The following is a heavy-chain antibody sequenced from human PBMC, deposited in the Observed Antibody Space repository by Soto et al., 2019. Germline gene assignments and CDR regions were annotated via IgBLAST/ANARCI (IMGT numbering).Heavy chain of an antibody. CDR3: AKGDNLGPKTGYAFDP. J-gene: IGHJ5*02. CDR2: TYFRSKWYN. V-gene: IGHV6-1*01. Sequence: SQTLSLTCALSGDSVSSNTASWNWIRQSPSRGLKWLGRTYFRSKWYNDYAVSVKSRIIINPDTSNNQFSLQLNSVTPEDTAVYFCAKGDNLGPKTGYAFDPWGQGIMVTVSS. D-gene: IGHD5-12*01. CDR1: GDSVSSNTAS.